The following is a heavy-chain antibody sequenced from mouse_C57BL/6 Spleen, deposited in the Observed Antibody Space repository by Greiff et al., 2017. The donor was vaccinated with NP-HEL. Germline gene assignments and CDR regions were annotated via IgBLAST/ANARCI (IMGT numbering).Heavy chain of an antibody. CDR2: ISNSGST. V-gene: IGHV3-8*01. CDR1: GYSITSDY. D-gene: IGHD4-1*01. Sequence: EVQLVESGPGLAKPSQTLSLTCSVTGYSITSDYWNWIRKFPGNNLEYMGYISNSGSTHYNPSLKSRISITLDTSKHQYYLQLNSVTTEDTATYYCARCGANWAYYFDYWGQGTTLTVSS. J-gene: IGHJ2*01. CDR3: ARCGANWAYYFDY.